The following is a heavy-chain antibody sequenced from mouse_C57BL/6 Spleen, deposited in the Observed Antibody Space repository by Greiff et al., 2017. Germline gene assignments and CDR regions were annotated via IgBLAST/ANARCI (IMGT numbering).Heavy chain of an antibody. D-gene: IGHD2-3*01. CDR1: GFTFSDYG. Sequence: EVQGVESGGGLVKPGGSLKLSCAASGFTFSDYGMHWVRQAPEKGLEWVAYISRGSSTIYYADTVKGRFTISRDNAKNTLFLQMTSLRSEDTAMYYCARDGYYVYYAMDYWGQGTSVTVSS. J-gene: IGHJ4*01. CDR3: ARDGYYVYYAMDY. CDR2: ISRGSSTI. V-gene: IGHV5-17*01.